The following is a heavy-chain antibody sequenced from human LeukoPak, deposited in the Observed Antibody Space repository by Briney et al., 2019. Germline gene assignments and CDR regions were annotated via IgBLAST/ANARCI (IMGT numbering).Heavy chain of an antibody. CDR2: IYYSGIT. D-gene: IGHD3-22*01. CDR3: ARLHYDSSGYYYFDY. CDR1: GGSISSYY. Sequence: MPSETLSLTCTVSGGSISSYYWSWIRQPPGKGLEWIGYIYYSGITNYNPSLKSRVTISVDTSKNQFSLKLSSVTAADTAVYYCARLHYDSSGYYYFDYWGQGTLVTVSS. J-gene: IGHJ4*02. V-gene: IGHV4-59*08.